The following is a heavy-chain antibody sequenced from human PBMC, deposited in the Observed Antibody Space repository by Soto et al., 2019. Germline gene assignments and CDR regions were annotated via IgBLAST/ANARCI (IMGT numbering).Heavy chain of an antibody. CDR2: MNAKSGDT. Sequence: ASVKVSCKASGFTFSDFDINWLRQAAGQGPEWMGWMNAKSGDTFSAQRLQGKFNMTWDTSLSTAYMEVGSLTSDDAAIYYCARGNPFNYAGFDVWGQGTTVTVSS. J-gene: IGHJ6*02. D-gene: IGHD3-16*01. CDR3: ARGNPFNYAGFDV. CDR1: GFTFSDFD. V-gene: IGHV1-8*01.